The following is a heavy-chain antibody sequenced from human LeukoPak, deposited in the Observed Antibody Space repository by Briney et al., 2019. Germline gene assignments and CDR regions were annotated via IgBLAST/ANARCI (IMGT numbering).Heavy chain of an antibody. J-gene: IGHJ4*02. Sequence: GASVKVSCKASGYTFTAHAVHWVRQAPGQRLEWMGWINVANGDTGYSQKFQDRVTITRDTSASTGYMEMSSLISEDTAVYYCASKPRGESRLFDYWGQGTLVTVSS. V-gene: IGHV1-3*01. CDR1: GYTFTAHA. D-gene: IGHD3-16*01. CDR2: INVANGDT. CDR3: ASKPRGESRLFDY.